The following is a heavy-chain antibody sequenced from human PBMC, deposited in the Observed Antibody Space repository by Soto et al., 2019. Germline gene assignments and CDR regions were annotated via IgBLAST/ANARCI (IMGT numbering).Heavy chain of an antibody. J-gene: IGHJ6*02. CDR1: GYTFTGYY. CDR3: ARDYGSGSYDHYGMDV. CDR2: INPNSGGT. Sequence: GASVKVSCKASGYTFTGYYMHWVRQAPGQGLEWIGWINPNSGGTNYAQRFQGRVTMTRDTSISTAYMELSRLRSDDTAVYYCARDYGSGSYDHYGMDVWGQGTTVTRLL. D-gene: IGHD3-10*01. V-gene: IGHV1-2*02.